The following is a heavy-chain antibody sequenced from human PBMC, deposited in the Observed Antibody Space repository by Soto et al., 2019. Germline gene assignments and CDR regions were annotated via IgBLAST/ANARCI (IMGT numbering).Heavy chain of an antibody. D-gene: IGHD1-1*01. CDR1: GFTVSSNY. CDR2: IYSGGNT. J-gene: IGHJ1*01. CDR3: AGATGRY. V-gene: IGHV3-53*02. Sequence: EVQLVETGGGLIQPGGSLRLSCTASGFTVSSNYMTWVRQAPGKGLEWVSVIYSGGNTYYADSVKGRFTSSRDKSKNTLYLQLNSLKAEDTALYYCAGATGRYWGQGTLVTVSS.